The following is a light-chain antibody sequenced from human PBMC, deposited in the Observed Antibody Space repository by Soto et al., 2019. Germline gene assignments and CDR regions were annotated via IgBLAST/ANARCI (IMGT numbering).Light chain of an antibody. CDR2: KAS. J-gene: IGKJ2*01. V-gene: IGKV1-5*03. CDR3: QQYNSYSYT. CDR1: QGISNW. Sequence: DIQMTQSPSTLSASVGDRVTITCRASQGISNWLAWYQQKPGKAPKLLIYKASSLQSGVPSRFSGSGSGSEFTLTISSLQSDDFATYYCQQYNSYSYTFGQGTKLEIK.